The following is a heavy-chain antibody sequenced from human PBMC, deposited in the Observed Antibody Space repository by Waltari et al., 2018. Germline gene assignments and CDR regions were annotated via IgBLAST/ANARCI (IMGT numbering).Heavy chain of an antibody. CDR1: GYTFTSYG. CDR2: ISAYNGNT. D-gene: IGHD2-2*01. V-gene: IGHV1-18*01. Sequence: SGYTFTSYGISWVRQAPGQGLEWMGWISAYNGNTNYAQKLQGRVTMTTDTSTSTAYMELRSLRSDDTAVYYCARDIYCSSTSCYSWFDPWGQGTLVTVSS. CDR3: ARDIYCSSTSCYSWFDP. J-gene: IGHJ5*02.